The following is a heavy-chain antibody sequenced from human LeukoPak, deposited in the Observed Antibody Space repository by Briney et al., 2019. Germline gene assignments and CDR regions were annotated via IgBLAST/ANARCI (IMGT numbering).Heavy chain of an antibody. V-gene: IGHV4-59*01. CDR3: ARTVAKPYYFDY. Sequence: SETLSLTCTVSGGSISSYYWSWIRQPPGKGLEWIGYIYYSGSTNYNPSLKSRVTISVDTPKNQFSLKLSSVTAADTAVYYCARTVAKPYYFDYWGQGTLVTVSS. J-gene: IGHJ4*02. D-gene: IGHD4-23*01. CDR2: IYYSGST. CDR1: GGSISSYY.